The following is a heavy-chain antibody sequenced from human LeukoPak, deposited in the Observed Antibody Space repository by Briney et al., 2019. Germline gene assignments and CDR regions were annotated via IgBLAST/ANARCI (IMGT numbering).Heavy chain of an antibody. CDR2: IYSGGST. CDR1: GFTFSSYA. J-gene: IGHJ4*02. CDR3: TTARSPHNWNDGESDY. Sequence: PGGSLRLSCAASGFTFSSYAMSWVRQAPGKGLEWVSLIYSGGSTYYADSVKGRFTISRDNSKNTLYLQMNSLKTEDTAVYYCTTARSPHNWNDGESDYWGRGTLVTVSS. V-gene: IGHV3-23*03. D-gene: IGHD1-20*01.